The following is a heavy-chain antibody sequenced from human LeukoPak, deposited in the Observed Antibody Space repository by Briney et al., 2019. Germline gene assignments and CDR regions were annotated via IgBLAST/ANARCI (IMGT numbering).Heavy chain of an antibody. CDR2: ISWNSGSI. J-gene: IGHJ6*02. CDR3: ARNSPYDTTVTRLLGGYGMDV. Sequence: GGSLRLSCAASGFTFDDYAMHWVRQAPGKGLEWVSGISWNSGSIGYADSVKGRFTISRDNAKNSLYLQMNSLRAEDTAVYYCARNSPYDTTVTRLLGGYGMDVWGQGTTVTVSS. D-gene: IGHD4-17*01. V-gene: IGHV3-9*01. CDR1: GFTFDDYA.